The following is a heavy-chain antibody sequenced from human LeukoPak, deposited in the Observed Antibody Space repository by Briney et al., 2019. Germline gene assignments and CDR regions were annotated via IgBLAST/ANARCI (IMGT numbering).Heavy chain of an antibody. CDR3: TTETWYSSGWYEGYYFDY. Sequence: PGGSLRLSCAASGFTFSNAWMSWVRQAPGKGLEWVGRIKSKTDGGTTDYAAPVKGRFTISRDDSKNTLYLQMNSLKTEDTAVYYCTTETWYSSGWYEGYYFDYWGQGTLVTVSP. V-gene: IGHV3-15*01. CDR2: IKSKTDGGTT. D-gene: IGHD6-19*01. CDR1: GFTFSNAW. J-gene: IGHJ4*02.